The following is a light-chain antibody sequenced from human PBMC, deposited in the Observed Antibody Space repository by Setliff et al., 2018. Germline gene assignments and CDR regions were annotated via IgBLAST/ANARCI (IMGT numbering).Light chain of an antibody. J-gene: IGLJ3*02. CDR1: TNNIGSYSL. CDR2: EVS. Sequence: QSALAQPASVSGSPGQSITISCTGTTNNIGSYSLVSWYQQHPGRAPKLIISEVSERPSGVSVRFSGSKSGNTASLTISGLRPEDEADYYCCSYQRPSTAVFGGGTKVTVL. CDR3: CSYQRPSTAV. V-gene: IGLV2-23*02.